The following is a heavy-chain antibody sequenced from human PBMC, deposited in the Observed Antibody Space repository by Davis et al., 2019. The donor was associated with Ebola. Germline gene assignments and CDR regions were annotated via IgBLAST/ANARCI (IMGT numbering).Heavy chain of an antibody. V-gene: IGHV3-23*01. Sequence: GGSLRLSCAASGFTFSTYAMNWVRQAPGKGLEWVSTITSSGDNTYYADSVKGRFTISRDQSKNTLYLRMNSLRAEDTAVYYCAKGGLGECTRTSCLYYFDSWGQGTLVTVSS. J-gene: IGHJ4*02. CDR1: GFTFSTYA. CDR2: ITSSGDNT. D-gene: IGHD2-2*01. CDR3: AKGGLGECTRTSCLYYFDS.